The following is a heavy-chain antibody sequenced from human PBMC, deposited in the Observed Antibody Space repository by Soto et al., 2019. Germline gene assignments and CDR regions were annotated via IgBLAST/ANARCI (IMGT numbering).Heavy chain of an antibody. Sequence: PGGSLRLSCAASGFTFSSYSMNWVRQAPGKGLEWVSSISTSSSYIYYADSVKGRFTISRDNAKNSLYLQMNSLRAEDTAVYYCARGPERKYYYDSGGYYGDFDYWGQGTLVTVSS. V-gene: IGHV3-21*01. CDR1: GFTFSSYS. CDR2: ISTSSSYI. D-gene: IGHD3-22*01. CDR3: ARGPERKYYYDSGGYYGDFDY. J-gene: IGHJ4*02.